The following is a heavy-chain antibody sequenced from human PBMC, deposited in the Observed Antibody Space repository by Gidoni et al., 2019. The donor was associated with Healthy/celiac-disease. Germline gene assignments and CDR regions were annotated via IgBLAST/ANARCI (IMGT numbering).Heavy chain of an antibody. CDR1: RHTFRSYS. V-gene: IGHV1-69*01. CDR2: IIPIFGTA. Sequence: QLQLLQSGAGVKKHGSSVKVSCKASRHTFRSYSISWVRQAPGKGLEWMGGIIPIFGTANYAEKFQGRGKITADESTSTAYMELSSLRSEDTAVYYCAREQGVRYFDWLGYFDYWGQGTLVTVSS. D-gene: IGHD3-9*01. J-gene: IGHJ4*02. CDR3: AREQGVRYFDWLGYFDY.